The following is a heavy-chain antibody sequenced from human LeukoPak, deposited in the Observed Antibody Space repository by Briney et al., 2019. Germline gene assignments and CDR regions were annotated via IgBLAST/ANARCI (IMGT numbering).Heavy chain of an antibody. V-gene: IGHV1-2*02. CDR2: INPNSGGT. Sequence: ASVKVSCKASGYTFTGYYMHWVRQAPGQGLEWMGWINPNSGGTNYAQKLQGRVTMTTDTSTSTAYMELRSLRSDDTAVYYCARAYDYGDYEVFDYWGQGTLVTVSS. D-gene: IGHD4-17*01. CDR1: GYTFTGYY. CDR3: ARAYDYGDYEVFDY. J-gene: IGHJ4*02.